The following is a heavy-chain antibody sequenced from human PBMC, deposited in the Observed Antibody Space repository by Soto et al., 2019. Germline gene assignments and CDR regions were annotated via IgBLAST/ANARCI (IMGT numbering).Heavy chain of an antibody. J-gene: IGHJ6*02. V-gene: IGHV4-61*03. CDR3: AREWGLLPYYVMNV. CDR2: ISYTGRT. CDR1: GDSVTRCRYY. Sequence: QVQLQESAPGLVKPSETLSLTCIVSGDSVTRCRYYWTWLRQPPGKGLEWIGYISYTGRTQYNPSLQSRVTISVDTSKNDFSLNLSSVTAADTAVYFCAREWGLLPYYVMNVWGHGTAVTVSS. D-gene: IGHD7-27*01.